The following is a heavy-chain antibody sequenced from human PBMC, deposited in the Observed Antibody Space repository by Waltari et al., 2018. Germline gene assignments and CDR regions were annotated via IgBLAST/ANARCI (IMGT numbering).Heavy chain of an antibody. D-gene: IGHD3-22*01. CDR2: IYPGDSDT. J-gene: IGHJ3*02. CDR3: ASRSPYYYDSSGPESGAFDI. Sequence: EYMGIIYPGDSDTRYSPSFQGQVTISADKSISTAYLQWSSLKASDTAMYYCASRSPYYYDSSGPESGAFDIWGQGTMVTVSS. V-gene: IGHV5-51*01.